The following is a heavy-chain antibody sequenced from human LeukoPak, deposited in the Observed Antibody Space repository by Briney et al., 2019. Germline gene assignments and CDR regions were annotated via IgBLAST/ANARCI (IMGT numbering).Heavy chain of an antibody. D-gene: IGHD3-22*01. CDR1: GGSISSHY. CDR2: IYYSGST. J-gene: IGHJ6*03. CDR3: ASGYYYDSSGYPRGWYYYYYMDV. Sequence: SETLSLTCTVSGGSISSHYWSWIRQPPGEGLEWIGYIYYSGSTNYNPSLKSRVTISVDTSKNQFSLKLSSVTAADTAVYYCASGYYYDSSGYPRGWYYYYYMDVWGKGTTVTVSS. V-gene: IGHV4-59*11.